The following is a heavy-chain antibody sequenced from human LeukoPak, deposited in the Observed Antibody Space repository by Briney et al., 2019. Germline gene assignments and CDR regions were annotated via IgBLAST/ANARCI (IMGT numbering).Heavy chain of an antibody. J-gene: IGHJ6*03. D-gene: IGHD5-12*01. CDR1: GFSVSSNF. CDR3: ARDGYGNNYMDV. Sequence: GGSLRLSCAASGFSVSSNFMSWVRQAPGKGLEWVSVIYSGGTTHYADSVKGRFTISRDNSKNTLSLQMNNLRAEDAAVYYCARDGYGNNYMDVWGKGTTVTVSS. V-gene: IGHV3-53*01. CDR2: IYSGGTT.